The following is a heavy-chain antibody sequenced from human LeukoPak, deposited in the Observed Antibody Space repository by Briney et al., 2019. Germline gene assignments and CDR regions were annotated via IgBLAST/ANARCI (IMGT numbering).Heavy chain of an antibody. CDR3: AREPVWFGELSGYGMDV. CDR1: GFTFSSYS. CDR2: ISSSSSYI. Sequence: GGSLRLSCAASGFTFSSYSMNWVRQAPGKGLEWVSSISSSSSYIYYADSVKGRFTISRDNAKNSLYLQMNSLRVEDTAVYYCAREPVWFGELSGYGMDVWGQGTTVTVSS. V-gene: IGHV3-21*01. J-gene: IGHJ6*02. D-gene: IGHD3-10*01.